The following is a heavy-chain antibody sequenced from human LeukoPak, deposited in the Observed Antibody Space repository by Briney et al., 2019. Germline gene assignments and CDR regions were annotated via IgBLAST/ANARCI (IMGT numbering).Heavy chain of an antibody. V-gene: IGHV4-31*03. CDR1: GGSISSGGYY. CDR3: ARGPNIGPPFGGYYSYSSGMAV. J-gene: IGHJ6*04. CDR2: IYYSGST. Sequence: SKTLSLTCTVSGGSISSGGYYWSWIRQHPGKGLEWIGYIYYSGSTYYNPSLKSRVTISVDTSKNQFSLKLSSVTAADTAVYSGARGPNIGPPFGGYYSYSSGMAVWGKGT. D-gene: IGHD3-16*01.